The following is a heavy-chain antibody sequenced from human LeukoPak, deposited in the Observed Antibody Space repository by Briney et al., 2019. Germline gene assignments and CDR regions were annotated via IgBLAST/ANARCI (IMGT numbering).Heavy chain of an antibody. D-gene: IGHD6-19*01. CDR2: IRDSSET. CDR1: GFSVSNYY. J-gene: IGHJ4*02. CDR3: GRDDLGGCLDY. V-gene: IGHV3-66*01. Sequence: GGSLRLSCAGSGFSVSNYYMSWVRQAPGKGLEWVSLIRDSSETFYADSVKGRFTISRDNSKNTLYLQMNSLRAEDTAVYYCGRDDLGGCLDYWGQGTLVTVSS.